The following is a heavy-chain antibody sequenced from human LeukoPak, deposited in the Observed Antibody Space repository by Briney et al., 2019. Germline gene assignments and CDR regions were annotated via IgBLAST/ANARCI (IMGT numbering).Heavy chain of an antibody. CDR1: GYTFTSYD. V-gene: IGHV1-8*01. Sequence: ASVKVSCKASGYTFTSYDINWVRQATGQGREWMGWMNPNSGHTGYAQKFQGRVTMTRNTSISTAYMELSSLRSEDTAVYYCASFSSSSRWENAFDIWGQGTMVTVSS. D-gene: IGHD6-13*01. CDR3: ASFSSSSRWENAFDI. CDR2: MNPNSGHT. J-gene: IGHJ3*02.